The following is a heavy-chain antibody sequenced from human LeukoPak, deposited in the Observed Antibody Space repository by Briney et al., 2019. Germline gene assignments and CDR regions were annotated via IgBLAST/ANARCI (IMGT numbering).Heavy chain of an antibody. CDR2: IIPIFGTA. J-gene: IGHJ4*02. D-gene: IGHD1-26*01. CDR1: GGTFSSYA. Sequence: GSSVKVSCKASGGTFSSYAISWVRQAPGQGLEWMGGIIPIFGTANYAQKFQGRVTITADESTSTAYMELSSLRSEDTAVYYCARRELGGTYFDYWGQGTLVTVSS. CDR3: ARRELGGTYFDY. V-gene: IGHV1-69*01.